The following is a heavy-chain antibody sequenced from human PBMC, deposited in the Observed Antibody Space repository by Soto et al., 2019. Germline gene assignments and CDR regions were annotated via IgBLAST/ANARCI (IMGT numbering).Heavy chain of an antibody. V-gene: IGHV1-3*01. CDR1: GHTFTSYA. CDR2: INAGNGNT. J-gene: IGHJ5*02. CDR3: ARSSDGSSWYVNWFDP. Sequence: ASVKVSCKASGHTFTSYAMHWVRQAPGQRLEWMGWINAGNGNTKYSQKFQGRVTITRDTSASTAYMELSSLRSEDTAVYYCARSSDGSSWYVNWFDPWGQGTLVTVS. D-gene: IGHD6-13*01.